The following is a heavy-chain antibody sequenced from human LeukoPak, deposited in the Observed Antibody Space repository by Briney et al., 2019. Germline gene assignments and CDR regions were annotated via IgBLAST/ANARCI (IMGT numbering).Heavy chain of an antibody. V-gene: IGHV1-2*06. CDR2: IHSNSEGE. Sequence: ASVKVSCKASGGTFSSYAISWVRQAPGQGPEWMGQIHSNSEGEKYAQKFQGRITVLRDTSINTIYMELTSLTSDDTAVYYCAREPYSTSSDRHGRTFDYWGQGTLVTISS. J-gene: IGHJ4*02. D-gene: IGHD6-6*01. CDR3: AREPYSTSSDRHGRTFDY. CDR1: GGTFSSYA.